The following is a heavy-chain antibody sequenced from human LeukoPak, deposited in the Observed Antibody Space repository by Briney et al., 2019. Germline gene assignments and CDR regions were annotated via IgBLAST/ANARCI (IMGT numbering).Heavy chain of an antibody. CDR2: IYTSGST. V-gene: IGHV4-61*02. CDR1: GGSISSGSYY. D-gene: IGHD3-10*01. CDR3: ARDRFRRVRGVSYYYYMDV. J-gene: IGHJ6*03. Sequence: SETLSLTCTVSGGSISSGSYYWSWIRQPAGKGLEWIGRIYTSGSTNYNPSLKSRVTISVDTSKNQFSLKLSSVTAADTAVYYCARDRFRRVRGVSYYYYMDVWGKGTTVTISS.